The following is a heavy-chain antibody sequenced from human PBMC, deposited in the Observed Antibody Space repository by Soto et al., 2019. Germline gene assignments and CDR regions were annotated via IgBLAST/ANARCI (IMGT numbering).Heavy chain of an antibody. Sequence: SETLSLTCTVSGGSISNSDYYWGWLRQPPGKGLEWIGHFYYSGSTYYNPSLKSRVTISVDTSKNQFSLELSSVTAADTAVYYSARSDYYGDPVFEYWRLGTLVTVSS. CDR2: FYYSGST. J-gene: IGHJ4*02. D-gene: IGHD3-10*01. V-gene: IGHV4-39*01. CDR1: GGSISNSDYY. CDR3: ARSDYYGDPVFEY.